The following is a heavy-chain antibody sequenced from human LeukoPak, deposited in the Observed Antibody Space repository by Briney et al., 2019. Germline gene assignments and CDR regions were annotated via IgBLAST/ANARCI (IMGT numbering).Heavy chain of an antibody. D-gene: IGHD2/OR15-2a*01. CDR3: AGHHPRNTVDF. V-gene: IGHV4-59*08. CDR2: ISDIGSI. Sequence: PSETLSLTCTVSGGSISSYYWSWIRQPPGKGREWIAYISDIGSINYNPSLKSRVTISLGTSKNQFSLKLSSVTAADTAVYYCAGHHPRNTVDFWGQGTLVTVSS. J-gene: IGHJ4*02. CDR1: GGSISSYY.